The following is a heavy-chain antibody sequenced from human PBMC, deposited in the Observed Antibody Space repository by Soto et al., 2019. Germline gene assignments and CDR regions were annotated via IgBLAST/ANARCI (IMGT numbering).Heavy chain of an antibody. J-gene: IGHJ6*02. CDR3: ARVRSGFNRESWSYWYNGMDV. CDR2: IYHSGNT. CDR1: GGSFNDYY. Sequence: QVQLQQWGAGLLKPSETLSLTCAVNGGSFNDYYWAWIRQPPGKGLEWIGEIYHSGNTYYNPSLESRVNMSVDTSKKQFSLRLNYVTAADTAMYYCARVRSGFNRESWSYWYNGMDVWGQGTTVTVS. V-gene: IGHV4-34*02. D-gene: IGHD3-16*01.